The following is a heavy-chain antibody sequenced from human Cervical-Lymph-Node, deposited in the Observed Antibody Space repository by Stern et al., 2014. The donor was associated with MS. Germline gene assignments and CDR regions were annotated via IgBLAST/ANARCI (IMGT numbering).Heavy chain of an antibody. V-gene: IGHV3-30*01. J-gene: IGHJ4*02. Sequence: QVQLVESGGGVVQPGRSLRLSCAASGFTFSTYAMHWVRQAPGKGLAWVAVISYTESNTFYADSVKGRFTISRDNSKNTLYLQMNSLRAEDTAVYYCAVSTRDLDSWGQGTLVTVSS. D-gene: IGHD3-10*01. CDR1: GFTFSTYA. CDR2: ISYTESNT. CDR3: AVSTRDLDS.